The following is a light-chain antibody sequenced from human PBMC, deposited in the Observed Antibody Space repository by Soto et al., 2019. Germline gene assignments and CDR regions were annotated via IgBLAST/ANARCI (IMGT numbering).Light chain of an antibody. Sequence: EIVLTQSPGTLSLSPGERATLSCRASQSVTNNYLAWYQQKPGQAPRLLIYDASRRASGIPDRFSGSGSGTDFTLTISRLEPEDFAVYYCQQCSRPPLTFGQGTNVEV. CDR1: QSVTNNY. V-gene: IGKV3-20*01. CDR2: DAS. CDR3: QQCSRPPLT. J-gene: IGKJ1*01.